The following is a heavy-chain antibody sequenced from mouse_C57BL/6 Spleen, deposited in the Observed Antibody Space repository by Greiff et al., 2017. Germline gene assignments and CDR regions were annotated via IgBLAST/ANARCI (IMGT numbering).Heavy chain of an antibody. Sequence: DVKLVESGEGLVKPGGSLKLSCAASGFTFSSYAMSWVRQTPEKRLEWVAYISSGGDYIYYADTVKGRFTISRDNARNTLYLQMSSLKSEDTAMYYCTREGTTAHFDYWGQGTTLTVSS. CDR3: TREGTTAHFDY. V-gene: IGHV5-9-1*02. D-gene: IGHD1-2*01. CDR2: ISSGGDYI. J-gene: IGHJ2*01. CDR1: GFTFSSYA.